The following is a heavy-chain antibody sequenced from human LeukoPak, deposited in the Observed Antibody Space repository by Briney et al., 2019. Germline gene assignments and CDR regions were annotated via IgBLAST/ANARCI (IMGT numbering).Heavy chain of an antibody. V-gene: IGHV3-66*01. CDR2: IFGGGST. D-gene: IGHD4-17*01. Sequence: GGSLRLSCAASGFSIRNNYMTWVRQAPGKGLEWVSIIFGGGSTYYADSVKGRFTISRDNSKNTLYLQMNSLRGDDTAVYYCASDGTTLTKTAFDSWGQGTLVTVSS. J-gene: IGHJ4*02. CDR1: GFSIRNNY. CDR3: ASDGTTLTKTAFDS.